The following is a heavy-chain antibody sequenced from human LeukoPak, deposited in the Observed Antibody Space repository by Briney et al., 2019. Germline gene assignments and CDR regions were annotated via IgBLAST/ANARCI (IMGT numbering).Heavy chain of an antibody. D-gene: IGHD6-19*01. CDR3: ARGPIAVAGTPSIYQH. CDR2: IWSDGSIK. V-gene: IGHV3-33*01. Sequence: GGSLRLSCAASGFTFSNYGMHWVRQAPGKGLEWVAVIWSDGSIKYYADSVKGRFTIPRDNSRNTLYLQMNSLRAEDTAVYYCARGPIAVAGTPSIYQHWGQGTLVTVSS. CDR1: GFTFSNYG. J-gene: IGHJ1*01.